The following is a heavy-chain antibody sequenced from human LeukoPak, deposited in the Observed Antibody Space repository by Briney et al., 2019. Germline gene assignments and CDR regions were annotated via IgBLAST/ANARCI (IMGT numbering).Heavy chain of an antibody. CDR2: IYYSGST. CDR1: GGSISSSSYY. Sequence: PSETLYLTCTVSGGSISSSSYYWGWIRQPPGKGLEWIGSIYYSGSTYYNPSLKSRVTISVDTSKNQFSLKLSSVTAADTAVYYCARHDVGIDGITGTQLDYWGQGTLVTVSS. V-gene: IGHV4-39*01. CDR3: ARHDVGIDGITGTQLDY. D-gene: IGHD1-7*01. J-gene: IGHJ4*02.